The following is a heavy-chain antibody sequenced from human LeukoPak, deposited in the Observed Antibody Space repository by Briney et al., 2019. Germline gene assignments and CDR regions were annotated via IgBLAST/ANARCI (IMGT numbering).Heavy chain of an antibody. V-gene: IGHV4-34*01. D-gene: IGHD2-2*01. Sequence: SETLSLTCAVYGGSFSGYYWSWIRQPPGKGLECIGEINHSGSTNYNPSLKSRVTISVDTSKNQFSLKLSSVTAADTAVYYCAPIRGYCSSTSCYELHNLDYWGQGTLVTVSS. CDR1: GGSFSGYY. CDR2: INHSGST. CDR3: APIRGYCSSTSCYELHNLDY. J-gene: IGHJ4*02.